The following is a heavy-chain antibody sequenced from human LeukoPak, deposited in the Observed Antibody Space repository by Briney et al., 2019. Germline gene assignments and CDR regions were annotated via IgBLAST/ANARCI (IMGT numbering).Heavy chain of an antibody. D-gene: IGHD2-15*01. J-gene: IGHJ6*03. CDR2: INQSGST. Sequence: PSETLSLACAVYGGSFSGYYWSWIRQSPGKGLEWIGEINQSGSTNYNPSLKSRVTISIDTSKNQFSLKLSSVTAADTAVYYCARLFGGRAMDVWGKGTTVTVSS. V-gene: IGHV4-34*01. CDR3: ARLFGGRAMDV. CDR1: GGSFSGYY.